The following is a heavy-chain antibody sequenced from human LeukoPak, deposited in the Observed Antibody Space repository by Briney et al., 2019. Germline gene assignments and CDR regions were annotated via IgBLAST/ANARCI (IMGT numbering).Heavy chain of an antibody. CDR1: GGSISSYY. CDR3: ARDPSPAHYYYYYGMDD. V-gene: IGHV4-59*01. CDR2: IYYSGST. D-gene: IGHD2-2*01. Sequence: SETLSLTCTVSGGSISSYYWSWIRQPPGKGLEWIGYIYYSGSTNYNPSLKSRVTISVDTSKNQFSLKLSSVTAADTAVYYCARDPSPAHYYYYYGMDDWGKGTTVTVSS. J-gene: IGHJ6*04.